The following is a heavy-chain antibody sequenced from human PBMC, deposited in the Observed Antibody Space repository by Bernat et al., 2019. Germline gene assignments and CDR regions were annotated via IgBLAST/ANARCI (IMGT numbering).Heavy chain of an antibody. CDR1: GFTFSSYS. V-gene: IGHV3-74*01. J-gene: IGHJ4*02. CDR3: AKFYGDYQG. D-gene: IGHD4-17*01. Sequence: EVQLVESGGDLVQPGGSLRLSCAASGFTFSSYSMHWVRQVPGKGLVWVSRINTDGSTTNYADSVRGRFTISRDNAKNTLYLQMNSLRAEDTAVYYCAKFYGDYQGWGQGTMVTVSS. CDR2: INTDGSTT.